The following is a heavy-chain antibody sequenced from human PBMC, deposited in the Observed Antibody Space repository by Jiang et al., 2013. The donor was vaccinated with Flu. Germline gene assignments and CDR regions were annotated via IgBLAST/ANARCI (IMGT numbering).Heavy chain of an antibody. Sequence: GAEVKKPGESLKISCKGSGYSFTSYWIGWVRQMPGKGLEWMGIIYPGDSDTRYSPSFQGQVTISADKSISTAYLQWSSLKASDTAMYYCARPPRRFGVPNGMDVWGQGTTVTVSS. J-gene: IGHJ6*02. CDR1: GYSFTSYW. CDR2: IYPGDSDT. D-gene: IGHD3-10*01. V-gene: IGHV5-51*01. CDR3: ARPPRRFGVPNGMDV.